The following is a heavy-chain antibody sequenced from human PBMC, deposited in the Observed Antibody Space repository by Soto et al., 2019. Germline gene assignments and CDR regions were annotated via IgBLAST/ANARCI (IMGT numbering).Heavy chain of an antibody. Sequence: QVQLVESGGGVVQPGRSLRLSCAASGFTFSSYGMHWVRQAPGKGLEWVAVISYDGSNKYYADSVKGRFTISRDNSKNTLYLKMNSLRAEDTAVYYCAKEVRYSSGWYQRDYYYYGMDVWGQGTTVTVSS. D-gene: IGHD6-19*01. CDR1: GFTFSSYG. J-gene: IGHJ6*02. CDR2: ISYDGSNK. V-gene: IGHV3-30*18. CDR3: AKEVRYSSGWYQRDYYYYGMDV.